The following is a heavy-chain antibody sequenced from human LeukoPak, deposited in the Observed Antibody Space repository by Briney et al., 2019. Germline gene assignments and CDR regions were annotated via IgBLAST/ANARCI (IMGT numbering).Heavy chain of an antibody. V-gene: IGHV4-59*01. J-gene: IGHJ6*02. CDR1: GGSISSYY. Sequence: SETLSLTCTVSGGSISSYYWSWIRQTPGKGVERSGYVYYSGSTNYNPSLKSRVTISVDTSKNQFPLRLSSVTAADTAVYYCARDGCSGGSCYRDYYGMDVWGQGTTVTVSS. CDR2: VYYSGST. CDR3: ARDGCSGGSCYRDYYGMDV. D-gene: IGHD2-15*01.